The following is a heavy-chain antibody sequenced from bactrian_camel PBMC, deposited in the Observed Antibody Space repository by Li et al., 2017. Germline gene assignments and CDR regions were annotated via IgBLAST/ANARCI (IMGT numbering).Heavy chain of an antibody. V-gene: IGHV3S53*01. CDR1: GAAYNKNA. Sequence: HVQLVESGGGSAQTGGSLRLTCVASGAAYNKNAITWFRQAPGTDREGVAVINSIGSTSYADSVKGRFTISKDIAKNTLYLRMNSLKPEDTAVYYCAADPGRLFCSTNDPAFGYRGRGTQVTVS. CDR3: AADPGRLFCSTNDPAFGY. J-gene: IGHJ6*01. CDR2: INSIGST. D-gene: IGHD6*01.